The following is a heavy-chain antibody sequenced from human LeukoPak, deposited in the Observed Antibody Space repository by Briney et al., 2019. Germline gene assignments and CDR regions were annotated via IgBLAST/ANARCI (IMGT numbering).Heavy chain of an antibody. CDR1: GGSMHNYY. Sequence: PSETLSLTCTVSGGSMHNYYWSWILQPPGKGLEWIGYIFSRGNTNYNPSLQSRVTMSVDTSKSQFSLKLSSVTAADTAVYYCARVGDTSSYYYFLDFWGQGTLVTVSS. D-gene: IGHD3-22*01. CDR2: IFSRGNT. CDR3: ARVGDTSSYYYFLDF. V-gene: IGHV4-4*08. J-gene: IGHJ4*02.